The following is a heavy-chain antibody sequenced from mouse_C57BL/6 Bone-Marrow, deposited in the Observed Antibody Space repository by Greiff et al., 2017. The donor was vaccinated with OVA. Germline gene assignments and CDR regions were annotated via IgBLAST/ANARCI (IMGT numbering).Heavy chain of an antibody. V-gene: IGHV1-69*01. CDR2: IDPSDSYT. J-gene: IGHJ4*01. CDR1: GYTFTSYW. CDR3: AGYYDMDY. Sequence: QVQLQQPGAELVMPGASVKLSCKASGYTFTSYWMHWVKQRPGQGLEWIGEIDPSDSYTNYNQKFKGKSTLTVDKSSSTAYMQLSSLTSEDSAVYCCAGYYDMDYWGQGTSVTVSS.